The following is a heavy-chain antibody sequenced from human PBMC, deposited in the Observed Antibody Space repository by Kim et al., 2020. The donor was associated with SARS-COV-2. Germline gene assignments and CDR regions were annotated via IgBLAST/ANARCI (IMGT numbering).Heavy chain of an antibody. CDR2: MWFDGSNK. CDR1: GFTFSSYG. CDR3: GKDRISMLRGPIYYGMDV. D-gene: IGHD3-10*01. V-gene: IGHV3-33*06. J-gene: IGHJ6*02. Sequence: GGSLRLSCAASGFTFSSYGMHWVRQAPGKGLEWVALMWFDGSNKYYADSVKGRFTISRDNSKDTLYLQVNSLRAEDTAVYYCGKDRISMLRGPIYYGMDVWGLGTTVTVSS.